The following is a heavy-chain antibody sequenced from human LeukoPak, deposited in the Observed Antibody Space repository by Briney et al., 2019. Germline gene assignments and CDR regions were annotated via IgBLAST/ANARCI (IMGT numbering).Heavy chain of an antibody. CDR3: ARGSYYYDSSGYYYYYYYMDV. Sequence: SVKVSCKASGGTFSSYAISWVRQAPGQGLEWMGGIIPIFGKANYAQKFQGRVTITTDESTSTAYMELSSLRSEDTAVYYCARGSYYYDSSGYYYYYYYMDVWGNGTTVTVSS. J-gene: IGHJ6*03. CDR1: GGTFSSYA. V-gene: IGHV1-69*05. CDR2: IIPIFGKA. D-gene: IGHD3-22*01.